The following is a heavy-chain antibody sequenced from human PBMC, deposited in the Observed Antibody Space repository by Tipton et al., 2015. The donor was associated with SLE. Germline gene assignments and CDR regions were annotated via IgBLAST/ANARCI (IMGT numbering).Heavy chain of an antibody. CDR2: MNPNSGNT. CDR3: AMSRLTIFVGAHLYYYDSSGSTDFDD. V-gene: IGHV1-8*01. Sequence: QLVQSGAEVKKPGASVKVSCKASGYTFTSYDINWVRQATGQGLEWMGWMNPNSGNTGYAQKFQGRVTMTRNTSISTAYMELSSLRSEDTAVYYCAMSRLTIFVGAHLYYYDSSGSTDFDDWGQGTLVTVSS. J-gene: IGHJ4*02. D-gene: IGHD3-22*01. CDR1: GYTFTSYD.